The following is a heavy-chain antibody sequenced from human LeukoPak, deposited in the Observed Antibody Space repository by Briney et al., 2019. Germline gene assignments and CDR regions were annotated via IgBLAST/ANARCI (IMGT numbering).Heavy chain of an antibody. V-gene: IGHV1-18*01. CDR2: ISAYNGNT. J-gene: IGHJ6*03. CDR1: GYTFTSYG. D-gene: IGHD6-13*01. Sequence: ASVKVSCKASGYTFTSYGISWVRQAPGQGLEWMGWISAYNGNTNYAQKLQGRVTMTTDTSTSTAYMEPRSLRSDDTAVYYCARVRAAVSYYYMDVWGKGTTVTISS. CDR3: ARVRAAVSYYYMDV.